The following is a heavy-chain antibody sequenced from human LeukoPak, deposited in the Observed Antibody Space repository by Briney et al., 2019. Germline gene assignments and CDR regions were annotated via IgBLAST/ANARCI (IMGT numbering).Heavy chain of an antibody. CDR3: AKGPYSGYSTYFDP. Sequence: PGGSLRLSCEASGFTFSRDAMNWVRQAPEKGLEWVSGISGGSENTFYADSVKGRFTISRDNSRNTLYLQMYGLRADDTALYFCAKGPYSGYSTYFDPWGQGTRVTVSS. V-gene: IGHV3-23*01. J-gene: IGHJ5*02. D-gene: IGHD5-12*01. CDR2: ISGGSENT. CDR1: GFTFSRDA.